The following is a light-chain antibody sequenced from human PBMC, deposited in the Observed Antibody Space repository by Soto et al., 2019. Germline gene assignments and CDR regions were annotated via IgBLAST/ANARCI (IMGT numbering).Light chain of an antibody. CDR2: AAS. CDR3: QQSYSRPRT. Sequence: TQMTQSPSSLPASIGDSVTISCRASQTIIGYLNWYQQKPGKAPKLMIYAASTLQRGVPSRFSGSGSGTDFTLTISSLQPEDFATYYCQQSYSRPRTFGQGPKVDIK. V-gene: IGKV1-39*01. CDR1: QTIIGY. J-gene: IGKJ1*01.